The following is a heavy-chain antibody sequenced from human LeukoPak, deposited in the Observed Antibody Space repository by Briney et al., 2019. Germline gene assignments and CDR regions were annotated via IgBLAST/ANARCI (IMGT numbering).Heavy chain of an antibody. CDR3: ARRYSTNYYYMDV. Sequence: GESLKISCKGSGYSFTSYWIGWVRQMAGKGLEWMGIIYPGDSDTRYSPSFQGQVTISADKSISTAYLQWSSLKASDSAMYYCARRYSTNYYYMDVWGKGTTVTVSS. D-gene: IGHD5/OR15-5a*01. V-gene: IGHV5-51*01. CDR2: IYPGDSDT. CDR1: GYSFTSYW. J-gene: IGHJ6*03.